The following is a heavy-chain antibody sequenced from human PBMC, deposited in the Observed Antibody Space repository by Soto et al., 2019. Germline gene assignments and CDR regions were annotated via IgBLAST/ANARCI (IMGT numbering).Heavy chain of an antibody. D-gene: IGHD3-22*01. CDR2: IIPIFGTA. Sequence: SVKVSCKASGGTFSSYAISWVRQAPGQGLEWMGGIIPIFGTANYAQKFQGRVTITADESTSTAYMELSSLRSEDTAVYYCARDTYYYDSSGYLSGLYFDYWGQGTLVTVSS. CDR3: ARDTYYYDSSGYLSGLYFDY. V-gene: IGHV1-69*13. J-gene: IGHJ4*02. CDR1: GGTFSSYA.